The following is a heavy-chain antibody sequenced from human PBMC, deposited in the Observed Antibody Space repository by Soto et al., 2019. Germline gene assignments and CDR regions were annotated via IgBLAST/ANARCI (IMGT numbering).Heavy chain of an antibody. CDR1: GDSISSGAYS. CDR2: IYHGGST. Sequence: QLQLQESGSGLVKPSQTLSLTCTVSGDSISSGAYSWSWIRQPPGKGLEWIGCIYHGGSTYYSPSLKGRVTMSVVRSKNQFSLNLSSVAAADTAVYYCARGGSYLNWFDPWGQGTLVTVSS. V-gene: IGHV4-30-2*01. CDR3: ARGGSYLNWFDP. D-gene: IGHD3-16*01. J-gene: IGHJ5*02.